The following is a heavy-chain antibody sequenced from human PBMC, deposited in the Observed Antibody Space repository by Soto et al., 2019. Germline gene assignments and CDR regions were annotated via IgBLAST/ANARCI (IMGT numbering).Heavy chain of an antibody. J-gene: IGHJ4*02. V-gene: IGHV5-51*01. CDR2: IYPDDSDS. CDR1: GYKFTTYW. CDR3: VATYGDYLDY. D-gene: IGHD4-17*01. Sequence: PGESLKISCKGSGYKFTTYWIGWVRQMPGKCLEWMAIIYPDDSDSRYSPSFQGQVTISADKSISAAYLQWSSLKASDTAIYYCVATYGDYLDYWGQGTLVTVSS.